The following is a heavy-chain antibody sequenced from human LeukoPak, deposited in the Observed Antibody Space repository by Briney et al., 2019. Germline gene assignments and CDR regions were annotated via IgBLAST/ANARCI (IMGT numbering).Heavy chain of an antibody. CDR2: IYYSGST. V-gene: IGHV4-59*06. J-gene: IGHJ6*02. CDR3: ARSGTLGYCSSTSCYGDYYYGMDV. CDR1: GGSIRNYY. Sequence: SETLSLTCTVSGGSIRNYYWIWIRQHPGKGLEWIGYIYYSGSTYYNPSLKSRVTISVDTSKNQFSLKLSSVTAADTAVYYCARSGTLGYCSSTSCYGDYYYGMDVWGQGTTVTVSS. D-gene: IGHD2-2*01.